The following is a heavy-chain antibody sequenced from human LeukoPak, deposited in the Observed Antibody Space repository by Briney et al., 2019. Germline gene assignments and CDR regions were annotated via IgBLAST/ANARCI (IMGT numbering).Heavy chain of an antibody. CDR3: ARVPYYDSSGPRGAFDI. D-gene: IGHD3-22*01. V-gene: IGHV3-74*01. J-gene: IGHJ3*02. CDR2: INSDGSST. Sequence: GGSLRLSCAASGLTFSSYWMHWVRQAPGKGLVWVSRINSDGSSTSYADSVKGRFTIFRDNAKNTLYLQMNSLRAEDTAVYYCARVPYYDSSGPRGAFDIWGQGTMVTVSS. CDR1: GLTFSSYW.